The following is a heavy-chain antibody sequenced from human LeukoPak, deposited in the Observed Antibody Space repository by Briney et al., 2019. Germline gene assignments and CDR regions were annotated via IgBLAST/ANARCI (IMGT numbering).Heavy chain of an antibody. CDR3: ARPSARGYSSSLGAYYFDY. D-gene: IGHD6-6*01. V-gene: IGHV4-39*01. CDR1: GGSLSSSSYY. CDR2: IYYSGST. J-gene: IGHJ4*02. Sequence: SETLSLTCTVSGGSLSSSSYYWGWIRQPPGKGLEGIGSIYYSGSTYYNPSLKSRVTISVDTSKNQFSLKLSSVTAADTAVYYCARPSARGYSSSLGAYYFDYWGQGTLVTVSS.